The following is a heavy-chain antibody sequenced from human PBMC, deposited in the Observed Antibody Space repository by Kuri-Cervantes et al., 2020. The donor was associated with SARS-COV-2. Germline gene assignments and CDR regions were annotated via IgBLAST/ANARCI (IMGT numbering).Heavy chain of an antibody. D-gene: IGHD3-3*01. CDR2: IYYSGST. CDR1: GGSISSSSYY. V-gene: IGHV4-39*01. Sequence: SETLSLTCTVSGGSISSSSYYRGWIRQPPGKGLEWIGSIYYSGSTYYNPSFTSRVTMSVDTSKNQSSLNLSSVTAADTAVYYCARQSSTRRYYDFWTGDMDVWGKGTTVTVSS. J-gene: IGHJ6*03. CDR3: ARQSSTRRYYDFWTGDMDV.